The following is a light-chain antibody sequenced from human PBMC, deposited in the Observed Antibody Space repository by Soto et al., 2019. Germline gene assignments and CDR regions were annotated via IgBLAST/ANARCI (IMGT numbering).Light chain of an antibody. CDR2: DAS. CDR1: QSVSSG. CDR3: QQCNSYPYS. Sequence: DIQMTQSPSTLSASVGDRVTITCRASQSVSSGLVWYQQKPGKAPKLLIYDASSLESGVPSRFSGSGSGTEFTLTISSLQPDDFATYYCQQCNSYPYSFGQGTKLEIK. J-gene: IGKJ2*01. V-gene: IGKV1-5*01.